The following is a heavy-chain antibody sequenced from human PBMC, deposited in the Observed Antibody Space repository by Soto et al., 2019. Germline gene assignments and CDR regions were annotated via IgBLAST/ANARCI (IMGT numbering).Heavy chain of an antibody. V-gene: IGHV1-8*01. CDR1: GYTFTTND. Sequence: EASVKVSCKASGYTFTTNDVDWVRQASGQGLEWLGWMKPKTGDSGSAQDFQGRITMTRDTATSTAYMELSNLRSEDTAVYYCARGGPAAGFDLWGQGTLVTVSS. CDR2: MKPKTGDS. D-gene: IGHD6-13*01. J-gene: IGHJ4*02. CDR3: ARGGPAAGFDL.